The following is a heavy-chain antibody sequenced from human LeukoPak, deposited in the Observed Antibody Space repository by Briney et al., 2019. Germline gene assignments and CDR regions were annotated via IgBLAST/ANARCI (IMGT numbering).Heavy chain of an antibody. V-gene: IGHV4-39*01. Sequence: SETLSLTCTVSGGSISSSSYYWGWIRQPPGKGLEWIGSIYYSGSTYYNPSLKSRVSISVDTSKNQFSLKLSSVTAADTAVYYCARQVRAVAGTGYFDYWGQRTLVTVSS. CDR1: GGSISSSSYY. CDR3: ARQVRAVAGTGYFDY. J-gene: IGHJ4*02. CDR2: IYYSGST. D-gene: IGHD6-19*01.